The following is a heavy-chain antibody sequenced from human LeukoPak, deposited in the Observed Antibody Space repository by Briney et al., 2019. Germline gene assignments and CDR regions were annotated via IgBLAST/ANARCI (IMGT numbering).Heavy chain of an antibody. Sequence: GGSLRLSCVASGFTVSRDGMNWVRQAPGKGLEWLSYISSSGSTIYYADSVKGRFTISRDNAKNSLYLQMNNLRAEDTAVYYCARVYDAFDIWGQGTMVTVSS. CDR2: ISSSGSTI. D-gene: IGHD2-8*01. CDR1: GFTVSRDG. CDR3: ARVYDAFDI. V-gene: IGHV3-48*01. J-gene: IGHJ3*02.